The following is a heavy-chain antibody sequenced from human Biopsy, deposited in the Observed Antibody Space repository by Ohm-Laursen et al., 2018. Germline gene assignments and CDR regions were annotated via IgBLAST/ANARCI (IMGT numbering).Heavy chain of an antibody. Sequence: SETLSLTCAVTYGSISGHFWSWIRQAPGKGLDWIGYVYYNGNTNYSPSLKSRATISLDTSKDRFSLKLTSVTAADTAVYYCARDSRGGHLNTTLITGKNLDSWGQGTLVTVSS. CDR2: VYYNGNT. V-gene: IGHV4-59*11. J-gene: IGHJ5*01. CDR1: YGSISGHF. CDR3: ARDSRGGHLNTTLITGKNLDS. D-gene: IGHD3-16*01.